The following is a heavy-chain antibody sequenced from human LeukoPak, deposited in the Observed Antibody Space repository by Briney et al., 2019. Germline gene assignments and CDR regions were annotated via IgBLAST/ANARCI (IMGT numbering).Heavy chain of an antibody. CDR1: GFTFSTYG. J-gene: IGHJ4*02. Sequence: PGGSLRLSCAASGFTFSTYGMTWVRQAPGKGLEWVSAISAGSGSAVYADPVKGRFTVSRDNSKNTLYLQMNSLRAEDTAVYYCARGLHGSSWYGEGYFDFWGQGTRVTVSS. D-gene: IGHD6-13*01. CDR2: ISAGSGSA. V-gene: IGHV3-23*01. CDR3: ARGLHGSSWYGEGYFDF.